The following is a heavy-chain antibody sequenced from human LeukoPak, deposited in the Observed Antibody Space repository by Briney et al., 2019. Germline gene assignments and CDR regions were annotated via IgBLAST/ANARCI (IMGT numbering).Heavy chain of an antibody. CDR3: ARGSSTSWFDY. Sequence: ASVKVSCKASGYTFTSYGITWVRQAPGQGLEWMGWISTYNGNTNYAQKLQGRVTMAADTSTSTAYMELRSLRSDDTAVYYCARGSSTSWFDYWGQGTLVTVSS. CDR1: GYTFTSYG. D-gene: IGHD2-2*01. CDR2: ISTYNGNT. V-gene: IGHV1-18*01. J-gene: IGHJ4*02.